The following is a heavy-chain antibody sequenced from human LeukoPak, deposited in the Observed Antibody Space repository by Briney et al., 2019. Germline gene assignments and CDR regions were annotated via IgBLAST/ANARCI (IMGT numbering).Heavy chain of an antibody. V-gene: IGHV4-61*01. CDR2: IYYTGST. Sequence: PSETLSLTCSVSGGSVTRDSYYWSWIRQPPGKGLEWIAYIYYTGSTKYNPSLKSRVTISVDTSKNQFSLKVNSVTDADTAVYYCARTGYCSGGSCYGGCFDPWGQGTLVSVSS. D-gene: IGHD2-15*01. CDR3: ARTGYCSGGSCYGGCFDP. J-gene: IGHJ5*02. CDR1: GGSVTRDSYY.